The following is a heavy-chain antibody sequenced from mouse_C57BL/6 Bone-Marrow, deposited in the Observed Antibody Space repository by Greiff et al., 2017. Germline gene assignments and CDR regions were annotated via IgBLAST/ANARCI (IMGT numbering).Heavy chain of an antibody. J-gene: IGHJ1*03. CDR1: GFNIKDDY. Sequence: EVQLQQSGAELVRPGASVKLSCTASGFNIKDDYMHWVKQRPEQGLEWIGWIDPENGDTEYASKFQGKATITADTPSNTAYLQLSTLTAEDTAVYYCTTLITTVVADWYFDVWGTGTTVTVAS. D-gene: IGHD1-1*01. V-gene: IGHV14-4*01. CDR3: TTLITTVVADWYFDV. CDR2: IDPENGDT.